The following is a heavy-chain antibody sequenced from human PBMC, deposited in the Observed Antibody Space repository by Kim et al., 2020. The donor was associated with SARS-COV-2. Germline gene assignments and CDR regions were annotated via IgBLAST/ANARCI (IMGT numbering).Heavy chain of an antibody. V-gene: IGHV3-30*18. J-gene: IGHJ6*02. CDR3: AKDLPPSTTSLTNYYGMDV. Sequence: GGSLRLSCAASGFTFSSYGMHWVRQAPGKGLEWVAVISYDGSNKYYADSVKGRFTISRDNSKNTLYLQMNSLRAEDTAVYYCAKDLPPSTTSLTNYYGMDVWGQGTTVTVSS. CDR1: GFTFSSYG. D-gene: IGHD4-4*01. CDR2: ISYDGSNK.